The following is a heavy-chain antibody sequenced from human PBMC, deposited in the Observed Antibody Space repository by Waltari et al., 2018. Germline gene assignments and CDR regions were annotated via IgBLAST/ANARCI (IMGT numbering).Heavy chain of an antibody. CDR2: SYYTGST. J-gene: IGHJ3*02. CDR1: GGSIRTHY. Sequence: QVQLQESGPGLVNPSETLSLTCTVSGGSIRTHYWSWIRQSPGKGLECIGYSYYTGSTNYNPSLKSRVSISVDTSKNQFSLKLTSVTAADTAVYYCASDTVLGGFDIWGQGTMVTVSS. V-gene: IGHV4-59*08. CDR3: ASDTVLGGFDI. D-gene: IGHD2-15*01.